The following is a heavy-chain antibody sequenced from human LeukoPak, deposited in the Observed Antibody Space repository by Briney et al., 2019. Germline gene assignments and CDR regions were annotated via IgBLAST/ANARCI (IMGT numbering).Heavy chain of an antibody. V-gene: IGHV4-59*01. CDR2: IYDGGST. Sequence: NPSETLSLTCTVSGGSISDYYWSWIRQPPGKGLEWIGYIYDGGSTNYNPSPKSRVTVSGDTSKNQFSLRLSSVTAADTAVYYCARALYSYGSGSPFDYWGQGTLVTVSS. D-gene: IGHD3-10*01. J-gene: IGHJ4*02. CDR3: ARALYSYGSGSPFDY. CDR1: GGSISDYY.